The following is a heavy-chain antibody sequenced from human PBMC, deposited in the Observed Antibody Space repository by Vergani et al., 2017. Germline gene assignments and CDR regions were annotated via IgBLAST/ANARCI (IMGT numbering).Heavy chain of an antibody. CDR3: VKDAGSYENFFDS. CDR1: GFTLSNYD. D-gene: IGHD1-26*01. J-gene: IGHJ4*02. Sequence: QVQLVESGGGVVQRGGSLRLSCATSGFTLSNYDMQWIRQGPGKGLEWVSALTGGGGSTYYADSFKGRFIISGDNSRDTLYLQMNSLRPEDTATYYCVKDAGSYENFFDSWGQGTLVTVSS. V-gene: IGHV3-NL1*01. CDR2: LTGGGGST.